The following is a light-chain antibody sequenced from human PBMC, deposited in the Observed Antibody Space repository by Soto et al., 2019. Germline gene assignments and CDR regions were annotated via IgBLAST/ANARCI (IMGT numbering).Light chain of an antibody. J-gene: IGLJ1*01. V-gene: IGLV2-14*01. CDR1: ISDIGSHNY. Sequence: QAVLTQPAAVLGSPGESITDSCSGSISDIGSHNYVSWYRQYPGEAPKLLIYEVHYRPSGVSSRFSGSKSGNTASLTISGLQAADEADYYCVFYLATGPLEIYGTAPKVT. CDR3: VFYLATGPLEI. CDR2: EVH.